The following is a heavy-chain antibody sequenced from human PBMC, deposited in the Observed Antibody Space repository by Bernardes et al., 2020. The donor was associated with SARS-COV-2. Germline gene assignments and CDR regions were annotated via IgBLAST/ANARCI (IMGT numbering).Heavy chain of an antibody. CDR2: IYYSGKT. CDR1: GGSINNSDYY. CDR3: ATDSSRGY. J-gene: IGHJ4*02. Sequence: SETLSLTCSVSGGSINNSDYYWSWIRHPPGQCLEWIWYIYYSGKTYYNPSLQSRTTLSVDTSKNQFSLKLISLTAADTAVYYCATDSSRGYWGQGTLVTVSS. D-gene: IGHD3-22*01. V-gene: IGHV4-30-4*01.